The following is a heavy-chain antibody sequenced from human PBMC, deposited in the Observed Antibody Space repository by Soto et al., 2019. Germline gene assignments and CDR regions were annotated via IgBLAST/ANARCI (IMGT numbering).Heavy chain of an antibody. J-gene: IGHJ4*02. D-gene: IGHD3-22*01. CDR2: MSNDGSNE. CDR1: GFTFSSYA. Sequence: PGGSLRLSCAASGFTFSSYAMHWVRQAPGKGLEWVAVMSNDGSNENYADSVKGRFTISRDNSKNTLYLQMNSLRAEDTAVYYCARVSRAMILVVITVSFDYWGQGTLVTVSS. CDR3: ARVSRAMILVVITVSFDY. V-gene: IGHV3-30-3*01.